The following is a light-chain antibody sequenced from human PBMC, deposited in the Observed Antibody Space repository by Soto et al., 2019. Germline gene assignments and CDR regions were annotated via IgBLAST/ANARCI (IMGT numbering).Light chain of an antibody. CDR1: QGINDY. CDR3: QQSYNFTRT. Sequence: DIQMTQSPSSLSASVGDRVTITCRTSQGINDYLNWYQMKPGEAPKLLIYAASALQSGIPSRFSGSASGTEFTLTITSLQPEDFATYYCQQSYNFTRTFGQGTKVDIX. CDR2: AAS. J-gene: IGKJ1*01. V-gene: IGKV1-39*01.